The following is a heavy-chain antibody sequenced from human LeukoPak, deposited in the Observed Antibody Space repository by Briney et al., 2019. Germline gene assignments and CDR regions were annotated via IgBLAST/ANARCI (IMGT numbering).Heavy chain of an antibody. CDR2: SNPSGDST. Sequence: ASVKVSCKASGYTFTNYYIPWVRQPPGHGLEWLGISNPSGDSTNYAQKFQGRVTMTRDTSTSTAYMDLSSLRSEDTAVYYCARWTTTFLDYWGQGTLVTVSS. D-gene: IGHD1-1*01. J-gene: IGHJ4*02. CDR1: GYTFTNYY. V-gene: IGHV1-46*01. CDR3: ARWTTTFLDY.